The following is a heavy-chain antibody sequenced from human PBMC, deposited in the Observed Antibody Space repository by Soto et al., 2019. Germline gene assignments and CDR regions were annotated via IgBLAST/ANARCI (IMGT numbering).Heavy chain of an antibody. Sequence: ASVKVSCKASGYTFTSYYMHWVRQAPGQGLEWMGIINPSGGSTSYAQKFQGRVTMTRDTSTSTVYMELSSLRSEDTAVYYCARDQSPRGYSGYDSVTYYYYYYGMDVGGQGTTVTGSS. CDR3: ARDQSPRGYSGYDSVTYYYYYYGMDV. D-gene: IGHD5-12*01. J-gene: IGHJ6*02. CDR1: GYTFTSYY. V-gene: IGHV1-46*01. CDR2: INPSGGST.